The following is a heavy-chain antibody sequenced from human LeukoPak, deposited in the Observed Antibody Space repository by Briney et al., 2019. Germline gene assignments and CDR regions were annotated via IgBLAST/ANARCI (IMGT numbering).Heavy chain of an antibody. CDR3: AREHLYYYGSGSYGGIDV. D-gene: IGHD3-10*01. V-gene: IGHV3-11*06. J-gene: IGHJ6*04. CDR2: ISSSSSYT. Sequence: GGSLRLSCAASGFTFSDYYMSWIRQAPGKGLEWVSYISSSSSYTNYADSVKGRFTISRDSAKNSLYLQMNSLRAEDTAVYYCAREHLYYYGSGSYGGIDVWGKGTTVTVSS. CDR1: GFTFSDYY.